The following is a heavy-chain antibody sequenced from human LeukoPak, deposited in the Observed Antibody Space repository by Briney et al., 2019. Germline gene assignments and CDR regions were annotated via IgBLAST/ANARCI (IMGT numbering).Heavy chain of an antibody. CDR3: AKDPKDSGVVIIFDY. D-gene: IGHD3-3*01. J-gene: IGHJ4*02. V-gene: IGHV3-23*01. CDR1: GFTFSSSD. Sequence: GGSLRLSCAVSGFTFSSSDMSWVRQAPGKGLEWVSAISGSGGSTYYADPVKGRFTISRDNSKNTLYLQMNSLRAEDTAVYYCAKDPKDSGVVIIFDYWGQGTLVTVSS. CDR2: ISGSGGST.